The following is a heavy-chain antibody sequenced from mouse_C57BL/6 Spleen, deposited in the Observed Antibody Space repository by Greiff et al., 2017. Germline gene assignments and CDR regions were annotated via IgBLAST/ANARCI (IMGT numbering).Heavy chain of an antibody. CDR1: GYSFTSYY. CDR3: ARGLGRPFDD. J-gene: IGHJ2*01. V-gene: IGHV1-66*01. CDR2: IYPGSGNT. D-gene: IGHD4-1*01. Sequence: VQLQQSGPELVKPGASVKISCKASGYSFTSYYIHWVKQRPGQGLEWIGWIYPGSGNTKYNEKFKGKATLTADTSSSTAYMQLSSLTSEDSAVYYCARGLGRPFDDWGQGTTLTVSS.